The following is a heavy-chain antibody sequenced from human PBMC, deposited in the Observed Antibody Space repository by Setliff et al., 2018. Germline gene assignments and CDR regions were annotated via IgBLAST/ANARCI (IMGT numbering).Heavy chain of an antibody. Sequence: PGESLKISCQASGYRFTSQWIAWVRQTPGKGLEWMGIIYPSNSNIKYSPSFEAQITFSVDKSITTAYLQWSSLKASDTAIYYCARHRVGNSGYAIPILDFWGQGALVTVSS. CDR2: IYPSNSNI. CDR3: ARHRVGNSGYAIPILDF. J-gene: IGHJ4*02. D-gene: IGHD5-12*01. CDR1: GYRFTSQW. V-gene: IGHV5-51*01.